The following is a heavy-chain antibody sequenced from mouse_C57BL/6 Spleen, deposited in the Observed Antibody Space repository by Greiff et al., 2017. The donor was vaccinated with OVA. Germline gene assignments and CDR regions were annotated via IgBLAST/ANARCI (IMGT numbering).Heavy chain of an antibody. Sequence: VQLQQPGAELVKPGASVKLSCKASGYTFTSYWMHWVKQRPGQGLEWIGMIHPNSGSTNYNEKFKSKATLTVDKSSSTAYMQLSSLTSEDSAVYYCARRGPYYGSSYIDYGGQGTTLTVSS. V-gene: IGHV1-64*01. CDR1: GYTFTSYW. CDR3: ARRGPYYGSSYIDY. D-gene: IGHD1-1*01. J-gene: IGHJ2*01. CDR2: IHPNSGST.